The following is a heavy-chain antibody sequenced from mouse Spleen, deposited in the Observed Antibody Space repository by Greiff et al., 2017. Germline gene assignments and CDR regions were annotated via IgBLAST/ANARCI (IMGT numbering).Heavy chain of an antibody. V-gene: IGHV1-72*01. D-gene: IGHD1-1*01. CDR3: AIDYGSPLGDFDY. Sequence: QVQLKQPGAELVKPGASVKLSCKASGYTFTSYWMHWVKQRPGRGLEWIGRIDPNSGGTKYNEKFKSKATLTVDKPSSTAYMQLSSLTSEDSAVYYCAIDYGSPLGDFDYWGQGTTLTVSS. J-gene: IGHJ2*01. CDR2: IDPNSGGT. CDR1: GYTFTSYW.